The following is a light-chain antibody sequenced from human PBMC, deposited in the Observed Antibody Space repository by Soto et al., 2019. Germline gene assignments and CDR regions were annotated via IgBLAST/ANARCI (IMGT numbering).Light chain of an antibody. J-gene: IGKJ1*01. Sequence: DIQMTQSPSSLSASVGDRVTITCRASQNIRSYLNWYQQKPGKAPQLLIYATSSLQTGVPSRFSASGSGTDFSLVISDLQPEDSATYYCQQGYSSRRTSGRGTKVDIK. CDR2: ATS. CDR3: QQGYSSRRT. V-gene: IGKV1-39*01. CDR1: QNIRSY.